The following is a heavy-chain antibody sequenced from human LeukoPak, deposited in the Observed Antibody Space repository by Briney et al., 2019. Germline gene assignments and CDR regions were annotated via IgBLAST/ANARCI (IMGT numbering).Heavy chain of an antibody. D-gene: IGHD2-21*02. Sequence: GASVKVSCKASGGTFSSYAISWVRQAPGQGLEWMGGIIPTFGTANYAQKFQGRVTITADESTSTAYMELSSLRSEDTAVYYCARDYNGVWCENPPKNKPGGDCYSNAFDIWGQGTMVTVSS. J-gene: IGHJ3*02. CDR3: ARDYNGVWCENPPKNKPGGDCYSNAFDI. CDR2: IIPTFGTA. V-gene: IGHV1-69*01. CDR1: GGTFSSYA.